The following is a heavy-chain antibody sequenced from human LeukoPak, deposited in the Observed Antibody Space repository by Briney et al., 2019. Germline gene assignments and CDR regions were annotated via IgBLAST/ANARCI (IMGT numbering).Heavy chain of an antibody. Sequence: GGSLRLSCAASGFTFSSYGMSWVRQAPGKGLEWVSAISSTDAGTYHADSVRGRFTISRDSSKNTLYLQMNSLRAEDAAVYYCARANYGSGSYSQNSFDYWGQGTLVTVSS. V-gene: IGHV3-23*01. CDR1: GFTFSSYG. J-gene: IGHJ4*02. CDR2: ISSTDAGT. CDR3: ARANYGSGSYSQNSFDY. D-gene: IGHD3-10*01.